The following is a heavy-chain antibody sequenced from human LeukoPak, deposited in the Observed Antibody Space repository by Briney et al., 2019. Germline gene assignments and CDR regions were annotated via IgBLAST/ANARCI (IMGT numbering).Heavy chain of an antibody. J-gene: IGHJ6*03. Sequence: ASVKVSCKASGYTFTSYGISWVRQAPGQGLEWMGWISAYNGNTNYAQKLQGRVTMTTDTSTSTAYMELRSLRSDDTAVYYCARIVVVPAASGDYYYYYYMDVWGKGTTVTVSS. CDR3: ARIVVVPAASGDYYYYYYMDV. CDR1: GYTFTSYG. V-gene: IGHV1-18*01. D-gene: IGHD2-2*01. CDR2: ISAYNGNT.